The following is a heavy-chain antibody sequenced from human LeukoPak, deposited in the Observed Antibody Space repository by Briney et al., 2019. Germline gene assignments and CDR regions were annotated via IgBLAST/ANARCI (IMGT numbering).Heavy chain of an antibody. CDR2: ISNSGTT. J-gene: IGHJ3*02. CDR3: ARDVVVTSSPDAFDI. CDR1: LDSVTSAGYF. D-gene: IGHD2-21*02. Sequence: SETLSVTSTVSLDSVTSAGYFGTSTRLHPRKGIESIGYISNSGTTSYNPSLKSRVSISVDTSDYQFSLRLSSVTAADTAVYYCARDVVVTSSPDAFDIWGQGTMVTVSS. V-gene: IGHV4-31*02.